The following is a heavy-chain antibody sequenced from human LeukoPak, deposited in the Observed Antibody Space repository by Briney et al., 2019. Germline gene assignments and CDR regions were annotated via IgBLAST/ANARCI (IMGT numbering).Heavy chain of an antibody. J-gene: IGHJ4*02. CDR2: ISAYNGNT. D-gene: IGHD3-22*01. CDR1: GYTFTSYD. Sequence: ASVKVSCKASGYTFTSYDISWVRQAPGQGLEWMGWISAYNGNTNYAQKLQGRVTMTTDTSTSTAYMELRSLGSDDTAVYYCARGDYYDSSALYYFDYWGQGTLVTVSS. V-gene: IGHV1-18*01. CDR3: ARGDYYDSSALYYFDY.